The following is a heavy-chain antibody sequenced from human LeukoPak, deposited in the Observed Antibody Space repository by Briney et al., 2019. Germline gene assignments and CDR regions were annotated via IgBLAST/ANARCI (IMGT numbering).Heavy chain of an antibody. J-gene: IGHJ5*02. D-gene: IGHD3-16*02. Sequence: PSETLSLTCTVSGGSISSYYWSWIRQPPGKGLEWIGSIYYSGSTYYNPSLKSRVTISVDTSKNQFSLKLSSVTAADTAVYYCARALYDYVWGSYRYCWFDPWGQGTLVTVSS. V-gene: IGHV4-59*12. CDR2: IYYSGST. CDR3: ARALYDYVWGSYRYCWFDP. CDR1: GGSISSYY.